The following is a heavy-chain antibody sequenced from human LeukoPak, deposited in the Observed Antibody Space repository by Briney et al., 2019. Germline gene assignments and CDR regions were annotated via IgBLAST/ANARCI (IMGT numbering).Heavy chain of an antibody. CDR1: GFTFSSYS. J-gene: IGHJ6*02. Sequence: PGGSLRLSCAASGFTFSSYSMNWVRQAPGKGLEWVSSISSSSSYIYYADSVKGRFTISRDNAKNSLYLQMNSLRAEDTAVYYCARVPSYSSSWAIYYYYYGMDVWGQGTTVTVSS. D-gene: IGHD6-13*01. CDR3: ARVPSYSSSWAIYYYYYGMDV. CDR2: ISSSSSYI. V-gene: IGHV3-21*01.